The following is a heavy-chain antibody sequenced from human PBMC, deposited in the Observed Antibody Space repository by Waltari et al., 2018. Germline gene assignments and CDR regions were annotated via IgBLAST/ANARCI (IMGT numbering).Heavy chain of an antibody. CDR3: ARGNGGYNGLDV. J-gene: IGHJ6*02. Sequence: EVRLVESGGGLVQPGGSLRLSCAASGFTFSDSWMSWVRQSPGKGLEWVATIKEDGSEEKYLGSQKGRITISRDNAKNSLYLQMNSLRVEDTAVYYCARGNGGYNGLDVWGQGTTVTVSS. CDR1: GFTFSDSW. V-gene: IGHV3-7*01. CDR2: IKEDGSEE.